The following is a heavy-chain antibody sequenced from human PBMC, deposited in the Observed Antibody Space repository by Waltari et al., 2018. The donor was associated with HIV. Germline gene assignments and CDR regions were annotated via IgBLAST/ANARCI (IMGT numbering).Heavy chain of an antibody. V-gene: IGHV5-51*02. CDR2: SSAADSET. D-gene: IGHD3-10*01. CDR3: ARQEGNTFASSFDI. CDR1: GTNSTTYW. Sequence: EVQQVQSAAEVKTPGESLILTGKASGTNSTTYWNTWVRQMPVRGLHWLGISSAADSETIYSPSCQGQVSISVDKSITTARIQWANLQASDAAVYDCARQEGNTFASSFDIWGQGTIVTVSS. J-gene: IGHJ3*02.